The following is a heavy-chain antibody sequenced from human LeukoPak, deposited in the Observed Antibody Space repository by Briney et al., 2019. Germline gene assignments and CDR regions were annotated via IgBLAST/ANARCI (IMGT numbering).Heavy chain of an antibody. CDR3: ARSFGASQQYSSSWYYYYMDV. V-gene: IGHV1-46*01. CDR2: INPSGGST. D-gene: IGHD6-13*01. CDR1: GYTFTNYY. J-gene: IGHJ6*03. Sequence: ASVKVSCKASGYTFTNYYMHWVRQAPGQGLQWMGIINPSGGSTSYAQKFQGRVTMTRDMSTSTVYMELSSLRAEDTAVYHCARSFGASQQYSSSWYYYYMDVWGKGTTVTVSS.